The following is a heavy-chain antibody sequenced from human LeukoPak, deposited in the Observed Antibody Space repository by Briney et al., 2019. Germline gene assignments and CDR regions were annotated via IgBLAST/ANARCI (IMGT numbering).Heavy chain of an antibody. CDR1: GYTFTGYY. J-gene: IGHJ4*02. Sequence: ASVKVSCKASGYTFTGYYMHWVRQAPGQGLEWMGWISAYNGNTNYAQKLQGRVTMTTDTSTSTAYMELRSLRSDDTAVYYCARVIGNYYDSSEDYWGQGTLVTVSS. D-gene: IGHD3-22*01. CDR3: ARVIGNYYDSSEDY. V-gene: IGHV1-18*04. CDR2: ISAYNGNT.